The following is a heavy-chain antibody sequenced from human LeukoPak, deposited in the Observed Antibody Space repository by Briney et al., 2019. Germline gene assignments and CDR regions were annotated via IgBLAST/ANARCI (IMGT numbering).Heavy chain of an antibody. CDR3: AKGGRGLGIVHHWYFDL. Sequence: PGGSLRLSCAASGFTFDDYAMHWVRQAPGKGLEWVSGISWNSGSIGYADSVKGRFTISRDNAKNSLYLQMNSLRAEDMALYYCAKGGRGLGIVHHWYFDLWGRGTLVTVSS. D-gene: IGHD7-27*01. CDR2: ISWNSGSI. J-gene: IGHJ2*01. CDR1: GFTFDDYA. V-gene: IGHV3-9*03.